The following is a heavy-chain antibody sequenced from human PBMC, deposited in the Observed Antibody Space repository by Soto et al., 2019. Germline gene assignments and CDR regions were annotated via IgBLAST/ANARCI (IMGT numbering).Heavy chain of an antibody. CDR1: GFTFSSYS. V-gene: IGHV3-21*01. J-gene: IGHJ5*02. Sequence: GGSLRLSCAASGFTFSSYSMNWVRQAPGKGLEWVSSISSSSSYIYYADSVKGRFTISRDNAKNSLYLQMNSLRAEDTAVYYYARDHYDILTGYKTHWFDPWGQGTLVTVSS. CDR3: ARDHYDILTGYKTHWFDP. CDR2: ISSSSSYI. D-gene: IGHD3-9*01.